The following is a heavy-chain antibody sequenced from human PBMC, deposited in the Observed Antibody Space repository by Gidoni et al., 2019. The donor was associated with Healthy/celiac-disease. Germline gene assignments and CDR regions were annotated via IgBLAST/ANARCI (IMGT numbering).Heavy chain of an antibody. CDR3: ARQPRGDFDWLLLSREDIPGSPYYFDY. D-gene: IGHD3-9*01. CDR1: GYSFTSYW. Sequence: EVQLVQSGAAVKKPGESLKISCKGSGYSFTSYWIGWVRQMPGKGLEWMGIIYPGDSDTRYSPSFQGQVTISADKSISTAYLQWSSLKASDTAMYYCARQPRGDFDWLLLSREDIPGSPYYFDYWGQGTLVTVSS. CDR2: IYPGDSDT. V-gene: IGHV5-51*01. J-gene: IGHJ4*02.